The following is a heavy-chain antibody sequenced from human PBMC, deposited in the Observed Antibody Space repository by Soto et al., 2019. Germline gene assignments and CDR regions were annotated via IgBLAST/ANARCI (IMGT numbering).Heavy chain of an antibody. Sequence: PSGTPSLPRTVSGGSISSFYLGWVPQPPGKGLEWIGYIYYSGSTNYNPSLKSRVTISVDTSKNQFSLKLSSVTAADTAVYYCARQRYYGSGSYYYYMDVWGKGTTVTAP. J-gene: IGHJ6*03. D-gene: IGHD3-10*01. CDR3: ARQRYYGSGSYYYYMDV. CDR2: IYYSGST. V-gene: IGHV4-59*08. CDR1: GGSISSFY.